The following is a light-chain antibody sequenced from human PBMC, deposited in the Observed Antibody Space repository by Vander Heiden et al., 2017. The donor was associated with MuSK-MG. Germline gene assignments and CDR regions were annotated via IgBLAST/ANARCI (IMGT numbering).Light chain of an antibody. CDR3: QQSYSTPQT. CDR1: QSISSY. Sequence: DIQMTQSPSSLSASVGDRVTITCRASQSISSYLNWYQQKPGKAPKPLIYDASTLQTWVPSRFGGSGSGTEFTLTISSLQPEDFATYYCQQSYSTPQTFGQGTKVEIK. V-gene: IGKV1-39*01. CDR2: DAS. J-gene: IGKJ1*01.